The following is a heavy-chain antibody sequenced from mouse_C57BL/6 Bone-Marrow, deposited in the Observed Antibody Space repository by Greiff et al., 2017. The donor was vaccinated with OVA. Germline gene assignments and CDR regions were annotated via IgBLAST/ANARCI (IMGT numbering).Heavy chain of an antibody. CDR1: GYTFTSYW. Sequence: LQQPGAELVRPGTSVKLSCKASGYTFTSYWMHWVKQRPGQGLEWIGVIDPSDSYTNYNQKFKGKATLTVDTSSSTAYMQLSSLTSEDSAVYYCARSVYDGYYPAWFAYWGQGTLVTVSA. CDR2: IDPSDSYT. V-gene: IGHV1-59*01. J-gene: IGHJ3*01. D-gene: IGHD2-3*01. CDR3: ARSVYDGYYPAWFAY.